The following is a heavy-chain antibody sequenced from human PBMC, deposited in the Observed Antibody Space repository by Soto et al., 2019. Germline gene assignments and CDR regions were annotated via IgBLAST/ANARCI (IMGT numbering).Heavy chain of an antibody. Sequence: KGLEWIGYIYYSGSTNYNPSLKSRVTISVDTSKNQFSLKLGSVTAADTAVYYCARKMYYDESSSPYYYYGTAFWGNGTTVTVTS. CDR3: ARKMYYDESSSPYYYYGTAF. J-gene: IGHJ6*04. D-gene: IGHD3-22*01. CDR2: IYYSGST. V-gene: IGHV4-59*01.